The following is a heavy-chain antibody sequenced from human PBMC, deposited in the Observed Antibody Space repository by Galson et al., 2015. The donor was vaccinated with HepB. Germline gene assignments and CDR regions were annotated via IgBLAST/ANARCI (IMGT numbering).Heavy chain of an antibody. CDR1: GFTFSSYA. J-gene: IGHJ4*02. V-gene: IGHV3-23*01. Sequence: SLRLSCAASGFTFSSYAMHWVRQTPGKGLEWLLGISGNGGDTYYADSVKGRFTISRDNAKNTLHLQINSLRAEDTAVYYCAKDPRYSDILTASYYFDHWGKGTMVTVSS. D-gene: IGHD3-9*01. CDR2: ISGNGGDT. CDR3: AKDPRYSDILTASYYFDH.